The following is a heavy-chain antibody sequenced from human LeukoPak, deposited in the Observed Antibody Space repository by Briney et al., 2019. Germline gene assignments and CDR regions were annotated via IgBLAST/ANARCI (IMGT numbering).Heavy chain of an antibody. V-gene: IGHV4-61*08. CDR3: ARTQIVVVTVDAFDI. J-gene: IGHJ3*02. CDR1: GGSISSGDYY. CDR2: IYYSGST. D-gene: IGHD2-21*02. Sequence: SETLSLTCTVSGGSISSGDYYWSWIRQPPGKGLEWIGYIYYSGSTNYNPSLKSRVTISVDTSKNQFSLKLSSVTAADTAVYYCARTQIVVVTVDAFDIWGQGTIVTVSS.